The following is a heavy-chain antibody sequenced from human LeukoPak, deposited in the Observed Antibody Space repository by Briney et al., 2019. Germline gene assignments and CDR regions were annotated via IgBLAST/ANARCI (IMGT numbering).Heavy chain of an antibody. Sequence: ASVKVSCKASGYTFTSYDINWVRQATGQGLEWMGWMNPNSGNTGYAQKFQGRVTITRNTSISTAYMELSSLRSEDTAVYYCARDSSSPTSRYNWFDPWGQGTLVTVSS. CDR3: ARDSSSPTSRYNWFDP. V-gene: IGHV1-8*03. D-gene: IGHD6-6*01. CDR1: GYTFTSYD. J-gene: IGHJ5*02. CDR2: MNPNSGNT.